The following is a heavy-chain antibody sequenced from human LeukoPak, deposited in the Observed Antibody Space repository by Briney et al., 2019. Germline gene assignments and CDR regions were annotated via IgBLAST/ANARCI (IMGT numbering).Heavy chain of an antibody. V-gene: IGHV3-74*01. D-gene: IGHD3-10*01. CDR2: INSDGSST. CDR1: GFTFGSYW. CDR3: ARVATMVRGGYDAFDI. Sequence: GGSLRLSCAASGFTFGSYWMHWVRQAPGKGLVWVSRINSDGSSTSYADSVKGRFTISRDNAKNTLYLQMNSLRAEDTAVYYCARVATMVRGGYDAFDIWGQGTMVTVSS. J-gene: IGHJ3*02.